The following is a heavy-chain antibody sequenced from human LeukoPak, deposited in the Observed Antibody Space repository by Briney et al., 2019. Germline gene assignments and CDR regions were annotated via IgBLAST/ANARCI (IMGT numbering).Heavy chain of an antibody. CDR2: IYYSGST. CDR1: GGSISSYY. CDR3: ARMRTGTIANFDY. Sequence: PSETLSLTCTVSGGSISSYYWSWIRQPPGKGLEWIGYIYYSGSTNYNPSLKSRVTISVGTSKNQFSLKLSSVTAADTAVYYCARMRTGTIANFDYWGQGTLVTVSS. J-gene: IGHJ4*02. D-gene: IGHD1-7*01. V-gene: IGHV4-59*01.